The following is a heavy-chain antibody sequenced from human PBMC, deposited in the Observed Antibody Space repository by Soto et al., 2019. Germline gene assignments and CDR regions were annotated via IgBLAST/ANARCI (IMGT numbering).Heavy chain of an antibody. CDR3: AHSFIVTPLGGPSYYYGMDV. CDR1: GFSLSTRGVG. J-gene: IGHJ6*02. Sequence: QITLEESGPTLVKPTQTLTLTCTFSGFSLSTRGVGVGWIRQPPGKALEWLALIYWDADKRYRPSLRSRLTITKETSKNRVVLTMTNMDPVDTATYYCAHSFIVTPLGGPSYYYGMDVWGQGTTVTVSS. V-gene: IGHV2-5*02. CDR2: IYWDADK. D-gene: IGHD1-26*01.